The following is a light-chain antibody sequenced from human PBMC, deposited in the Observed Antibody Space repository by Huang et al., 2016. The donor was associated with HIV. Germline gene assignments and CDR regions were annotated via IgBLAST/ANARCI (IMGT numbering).Light chain of an antibody. CDR3: QEYNSYR. J-gene: IGKJ1*01. CDR2: NAS. Sequence: DIQMTQSPSTLSASIGDRITITCRASQNINDWLAWYQQKPGKAPKRLIYNASSLESGVPSRFSGSGSGTEFTLTISSLQPDDIATYYCQEYNSYRFGQGTKVEIK. CDR1: QNINDW. V-gene: IGKV1-5*03.